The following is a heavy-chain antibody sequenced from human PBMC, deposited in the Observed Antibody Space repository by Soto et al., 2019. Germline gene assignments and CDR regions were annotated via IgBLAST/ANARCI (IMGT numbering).Heavy chain of an antibody. J-gene: IGHJ5*02. D-gene: IGHD1-26*01. V-gene: IGHV3-48*03. CDR2: ISPGGNDK. Sequence: GGSLRLSCAASGFSISPYELNWVRQAPGKGLEWISYISPGGNDKYYEDSVKGRFTISRDNAKNSLYLQLNGLRAEDTAVYHCAKNQGVELVPLATVDWFDPWGQGSVVTVSS. CDR1: GFSISPYE. CDR3: AKNQGVELVPLATVDWFDP.